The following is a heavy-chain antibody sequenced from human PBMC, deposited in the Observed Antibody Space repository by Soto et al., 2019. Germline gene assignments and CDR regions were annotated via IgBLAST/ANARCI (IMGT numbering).Heavy chain of an antibody. D-gene: IGHD3-22*01. Sequence: GASVKVSWKASGYTFTSDGISWLRQAPGQGLEWMGWISAYNGNTNYAQKLQGRVTMTTDTSTSTAYMELRSLRSDDTAVYYCARGDRYDSSGYTADYWGQGTLVTVSS. CDR1: GYTFTSDG. V-gene: IGHV1-18*04. CDR2: ISAYNGNT. CDR3: ARGDRYDSSGYTADY. J-gene: IGHJ4*02.